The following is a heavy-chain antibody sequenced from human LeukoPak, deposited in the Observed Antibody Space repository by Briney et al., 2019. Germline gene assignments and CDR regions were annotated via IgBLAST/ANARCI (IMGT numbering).Heavy chain of an antibody. Sequence: PGGSLRLSCAASGFSSSDYWMHWVRHAPGKGLVWVSRMNSDGTTTNYADPVKGRFTISRDNVKNTLYLQMSSLRAEDTAVYYCARGGRPDYWGQGTLVTVSS. D-gene: IGHD3-10*01. V-gene: IGHV3-74*01. J-gene: IGHJ4*02. CDR3: ARGGRPDY. CDR1: GFSSSDYW. CDR2: MNSDGTTT.